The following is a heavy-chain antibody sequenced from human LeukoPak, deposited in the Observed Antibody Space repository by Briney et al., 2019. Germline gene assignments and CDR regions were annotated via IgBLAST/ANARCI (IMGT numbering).Heavy chain of an antibody. J-gene: IGHJ1*01. Sequence: PSETLSLTCTVSGDSISSSSSYWGWIRQPPGKGLEWIGSIYYSGNTYYNTSLKSRVTISVDTSKNQFSLKLNSVTAADTAVYYCARPGGAAAGNPSRPFQHWGQGTLVTVSS. CDR1: GDSISSSSSY. CDR3: ARPGGAAAGNPSRPFQH. D-gene: IGHD6-13*01. V-gene: IGHV4-39*01. CDR2: IYYSGNT.